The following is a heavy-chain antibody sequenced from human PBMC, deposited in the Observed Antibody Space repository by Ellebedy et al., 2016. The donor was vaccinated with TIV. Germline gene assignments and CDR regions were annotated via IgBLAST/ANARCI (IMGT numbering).Heavy chain of an antibody. CDR3: TRTGYGYHGMDV. Sequence: GESLKISCATSGFNFRNYAMSWVRQAPGKGLEFVANIRQDGTDKHYVDSVKGRFTISRDNTNNSLFLQMNSLRAEDTAIYYCTRTGYGYHGMDVWGQGTSVTVSS. CDR2: IRQDGTDK. CDR1: GFNFRNYA. D-gene: IGHD5-12*01. V-gene: IGHV3-7*03. J-gene: IGHJ6*02.